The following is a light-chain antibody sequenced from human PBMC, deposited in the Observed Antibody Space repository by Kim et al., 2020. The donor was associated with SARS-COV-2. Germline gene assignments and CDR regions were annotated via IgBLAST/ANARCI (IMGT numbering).Light chain of an antibody. J-gene: IGLJ3*02. CDR3: QAWDSSTAV. V-gene: IGLV3-1*01. CDR1: KCGDKY. Sequence: VSPGQPASFTCSGDKCGDKYSCWYRQKPGQSPVLVIYQDSKRPSGFPGRFSGSNSGNTATLTIGGTQAMDEADYYCQAWDSSTAVFGGGTQLTVL. CDR2: QDS.